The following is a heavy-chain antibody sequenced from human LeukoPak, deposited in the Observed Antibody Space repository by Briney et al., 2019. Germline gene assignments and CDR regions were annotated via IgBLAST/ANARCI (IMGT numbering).Heavy chain of an antibody. V-gene: IGHV1-69*04. CDR1: GGTFSSYA. D-gene: IGHD2-2*01. CDR2: IIPILGIA. J-gene: IGHJ5*02. Sequence: ASVKVSCKASGGTFSSYAISWVRQAPGQGLEWMGRIIPILGIANYAQKFQGRVTITADKSTSTAYMGLSSLRSEDTAVYYCARSGVVPAASNWFDPWGQGTLVTVSS. CDR3: ARSGVVPAASNWFDP.